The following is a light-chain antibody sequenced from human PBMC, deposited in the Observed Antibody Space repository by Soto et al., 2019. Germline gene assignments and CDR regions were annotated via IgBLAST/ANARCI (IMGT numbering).Light chain of an antibody. CDR2: GTS. J-gene: IGKJ1*01. CDR3: QQYGGSLT. V-gene: IGKV3-20*01. CDR1: QSISTTY. Sequence: DIVLTQSPDTLSLSPGERATLSCRASQSISTTYLAWYQHKPGQAPRLLISGTSNRATCIPDRFSGSGSGTEFTLTISRLEPEDYALYYCQQYGGSLTFGQGTKVEIK.